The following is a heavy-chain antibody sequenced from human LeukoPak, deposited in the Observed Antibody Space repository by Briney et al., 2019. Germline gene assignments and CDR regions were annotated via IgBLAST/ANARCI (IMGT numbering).Heavy chain of an antibody. Sequence: PGGSLRLSCAASGFTVGHYYMSWVRQAPGKGLECVSVIYTDDTTYYADSVKGRFTISRDDSKNTLSLQMDSLRAEDTAVYYCARGPRAYKYYSSWYFDYWGQGTLVTVSS. V-gene: IGHV3-53*01. CDR3: ARGPRAYKYYSSWYFDY. J-gene: IGHJ4*02. CDR1: GFTVGHYY. CDR2: IYTDDTT. D-gene: IGHD6-13*01.